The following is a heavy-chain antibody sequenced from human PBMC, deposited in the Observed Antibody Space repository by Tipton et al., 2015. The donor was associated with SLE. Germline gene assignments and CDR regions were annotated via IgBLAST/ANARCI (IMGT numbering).Heavy chain of an antibody. CDR3: ARAGGYYDFLYGMDV. D-gene: IGHD3-3*01. V-gene: IGHV4-39*07. CDR1: GDSISSSGYY. Sequence: LRLSCNVSGDSISSSGYYWGWIRQPPGKGLEWIGSLYNSGSTYYNPSLKSRVTISVDPSKRQFSLNLSSVTAADTAVYYCARAGGYYDFLYGMDVWGQGTTVTVSS. CDR2: LYNSGST. J-gene: IGHJ6*02.